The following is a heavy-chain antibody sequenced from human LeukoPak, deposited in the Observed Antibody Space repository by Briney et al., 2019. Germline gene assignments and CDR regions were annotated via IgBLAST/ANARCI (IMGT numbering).Heavy chain of an antibody. CDR2: ISWNSGSI. CDR3: AKGGSYYYGSGSFGRFDP. J-gene: IGHJ5*02. D-gene: IGHD3-10*01. Sequence: PGRSLRLSCAASGFTFDDYAMHWVRQAPGKGLEWVSGISWNSGSIGYADSVKGRFTISRDNAKISLYLQMNSLRAEDTALYYCAKGGSYYYGSGSFGRFDPWGQGTLVTVSS. CDR1: GFTFDDYA. V-gene: IGHV3-9*01.